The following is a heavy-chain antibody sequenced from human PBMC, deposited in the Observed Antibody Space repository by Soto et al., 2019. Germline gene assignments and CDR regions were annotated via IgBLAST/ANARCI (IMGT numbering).Heavy chain of an antibody. V-gene: IGHV4-30-2*01. D-gene: IGHD5-18*01. Sequence: PSETLSLTCSVSVGSSSSGGYSWIWIRQPPGKGLEWIGYIYHSGSTYYNPSLKSRVTISVDRSKSQFSLKLSSVTAADTAVYYCARGGYSYGPFDYWGQGTLVTVSS. CDR3: ARGGYSYGPFDY. CDR1: VGSSSSGGYS. CDR2: IYHSGST. J-gene: IGHJ4*02.